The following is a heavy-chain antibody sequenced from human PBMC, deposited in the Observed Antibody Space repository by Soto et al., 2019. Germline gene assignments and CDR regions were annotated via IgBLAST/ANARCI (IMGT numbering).Heavy chain of an antibody. D-gene: IGHD1-20*01. CDR1: GFTFSTYV. J-gene: IGHJ5*02. Sequence: GGSLRLSCAASGFTFSTYVMSWVRQAPGKGLEWVSAITGSGGGTYYADSVKGRFTISRDNSKNTLYLQMNSLKVEDTAVYYCAKDLGYNWKVFDPWGQGTLVTVSS. V-gene: IGHV3-23*01. CDR2: ITGSGGGT. CDR3: AKDLGYNWKVFDP.